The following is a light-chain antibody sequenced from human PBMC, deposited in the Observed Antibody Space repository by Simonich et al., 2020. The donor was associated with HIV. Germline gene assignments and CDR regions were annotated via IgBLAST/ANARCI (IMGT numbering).Light chain of an antibody. CDR2: WAS. CDR1: QTVLYNSNNKNF. Sequence: DIVMTQSPDSLAVSLGERATINCKSSQTVLYNSNNKNFLAWYQQKPGKPPKLLINWASTRESGVPDRFSGSGSGTDFSLTISSLQAEDVAVYYCQQYYSTLWTFGQGTKVEIK. CDR3: QQYYSTLWT. V-gene: IGKV4-1*01. J-gene: IGKJ1*01.